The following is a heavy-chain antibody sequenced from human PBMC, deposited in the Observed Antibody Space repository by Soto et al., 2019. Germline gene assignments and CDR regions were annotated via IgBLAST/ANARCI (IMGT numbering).Heavy chain of an antibody. CDR2: ITWDGGST. V-gene: IGHV3-43*01. J-gene: IGHJ6*02. D-gene: IGHD3-10*01. CDR1: GFIFDDCT. CDR3: SKDINSGTYYYYAMDA. Sequence: GGSLTLSCAASGFIFDDCTIYCVRQAPWEGLEWVSLITWDGGSTNYADSVKGRFTISRDNSKNSLYLQMNSLRTEDTALYYCSKDINSGTYYYYAMDAWGQGTTVTVSS.